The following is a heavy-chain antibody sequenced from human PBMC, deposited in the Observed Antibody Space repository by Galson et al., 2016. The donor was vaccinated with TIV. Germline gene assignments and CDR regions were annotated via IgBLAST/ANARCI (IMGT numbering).Heavy chain of an antibody. J-gene: IGHJ3*02. Sequence: ETLSLTCTVSSDSIINYYLSWIRQPPGKGLEWIGYISDSGRSNENPSLKSRVTISVDTSKKQISLKLKSVTAADTAMYYCARDLGLGAFVILGQGTMVTVSS. CDR3: ARDLGLGAFVI. CDR2: ISDSGRS. V-gene: IGHV4-59*01. D-gene: IGHD7-27*01. CDR1: SDSIINYY.